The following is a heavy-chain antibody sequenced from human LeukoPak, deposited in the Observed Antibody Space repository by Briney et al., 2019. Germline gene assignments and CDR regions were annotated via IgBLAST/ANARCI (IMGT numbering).Heavy chain of an antibody. CDR2: IYYSGST. J-gene: IGHJ4*02. D-gene: IGHD3-16*01. Sequence: TPSETLSLTCTVSGGSISSHYWSWIRQPPGKGLEWIGYIYYSGSTNYNPSLKSRVTISVDTSKNQFSLKLGSVTAADTAVYYCARTMGVMETGGYYFDYWGQGTLVTVSS. CDR1: GGSISSHY. CDR3: ARTMGVMETGGYYFDY. V-gene: IGHV4-59*11.